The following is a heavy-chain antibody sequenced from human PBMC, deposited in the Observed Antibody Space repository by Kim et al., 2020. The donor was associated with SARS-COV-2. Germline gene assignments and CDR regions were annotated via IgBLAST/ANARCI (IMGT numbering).Heavy chain of an antibody. Sequence: GGSLRLSCAASGFTFSSYAMNWVRQAPGKGLEWVADISYDGSNKYYADSVKGRFTISRDNSKNSLYLQMNSLRAEDTAVYYCARGRPRSTVIVVVTRNMFEACDIWGQGTMVTVSS. CDR3: ARGRPRSTVIVVVTRNMFEACDI. D-gene: IGHD3-22*01. CDR1: GFTFSSYA. CDR2: ISYDGSNK. V-gene: IGHV3-30-3*01. J-gene: IGHJ3*02.